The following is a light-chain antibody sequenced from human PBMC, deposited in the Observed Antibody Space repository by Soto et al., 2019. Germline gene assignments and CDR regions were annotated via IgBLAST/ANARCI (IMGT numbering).Light chain of an antibody. V-gene: IGKV1-5*03. Sequence: DIQMTQSPSTLSAFVGDRVTITCRASQSISSWLAWYQQKPGKAPKVLIYKASSLESGVPSRFSGSGSGTAFTLTISSLQPDDVATYYCQQYSTYWTFGQGTNVEIK. CDR2: KAS. J-gene: IGKJ1*01. CDR3: QQYSTYWT. CDR1: QSISSW.